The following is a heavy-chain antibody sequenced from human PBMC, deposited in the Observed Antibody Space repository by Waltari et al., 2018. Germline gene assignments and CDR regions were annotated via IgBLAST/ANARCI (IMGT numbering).Heavy chain of an antibody. Sequence: QVQLVQSGAEVKKPGASVKVSCKASGYTFTSYDINWVRQATGQGLEWMGWRNPNSGNTGYAQKFQGRVTMTRNTSISTAYMELSSLRSEDTAVYYCARTVWVQGTQSDWFDPWGQGTLVTVSS. J-gene: IGHJ5*02. V-gene: IGHV1-8*01. CDR2: RNPNSGNT. CDR3: ARTVWVQGTQSDWFDP. CDR1: GYTFTSYD. D-gene: IGHD5-18*01.